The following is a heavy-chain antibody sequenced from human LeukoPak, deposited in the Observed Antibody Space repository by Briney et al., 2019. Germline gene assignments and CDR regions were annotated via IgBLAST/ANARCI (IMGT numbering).Heavy chain of an antibody. J-gene: IGHJ4*02. V-gene: IGHV1-46*03. D-gene: IGHD6-6*01. CDR2: INPGDGST. Sequence: ASVKVSCKTSGYTFTNHYIHWVRQAPGQGLEWMGMINPGDGSTTYAQKFQGRLTMTRDTSTSTLSMELSSLRSGETAVFYCTRVAQLVFDHWGQGTLVTVSS. CDR3: TRVAQLVFDH. CDR1: GYTFTNHY.